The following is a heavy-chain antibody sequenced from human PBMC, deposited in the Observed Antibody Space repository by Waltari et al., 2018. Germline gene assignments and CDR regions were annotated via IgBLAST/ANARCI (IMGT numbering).Heavy chain of an antibody. Sequence: QVQLQESGPGLVKPSQNLSLTCTVSGGSISSGGYYLSWIRPPPGKGLEWIGYIYYSGSTYYNPSLKSRVTISVDTSKNQFSLKLSSVTAADTAVYYCARDSRYCSGGSCGHYFDYWGQGTLVTVSS. D-gene: IGHD2-15*01. CDR2: IYYSGST. CDR3: ARDSRYCSGGSCGHYFDY. V-gene: IGHV4-31*03. J-gene: IGHJ4*02. CDR1: GGSISSGGYY.